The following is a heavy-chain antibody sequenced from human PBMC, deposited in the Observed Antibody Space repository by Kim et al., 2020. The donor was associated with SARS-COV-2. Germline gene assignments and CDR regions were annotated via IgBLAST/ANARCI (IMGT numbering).Heavy chain of an antibody. CDR2: FDPEDGET. D-gene: IGHD3-9*01. CDR3: ATDFQDYDILTGGSAFDI. Sequence: ASVKVSCKVSGYTLTELSMHWVRQAPGKGLEWMGGFDPEDGETIYAQKFQGRVTMTEDTSTDTAYMELSSLRSEDTAVYYCATDFQDYDILTGGSAFDIWGQGTMVTVSS. V-gene: IGHV1-24*01. CDR1: GYTLTELS. J-gene: IGHJ3*02.